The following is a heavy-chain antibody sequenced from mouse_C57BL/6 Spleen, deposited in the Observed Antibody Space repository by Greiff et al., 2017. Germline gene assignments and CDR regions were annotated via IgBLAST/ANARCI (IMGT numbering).Heavy chain of an antibody. V-gene: IGHV1-72*01. Sequence: QVQLQQPGAELVKPGASVKLSCKASGYTFTSYWMHWVKQRPGRGLEWIGRIDPNSGGTKYNEKFKSKATLTVDKPSSTAYMQLSSLTSEDSAVYYCARDGLRITTVVAYYFDYWGQGTTLTVSS. CDR1: GYTFTSYW. D-gene: IGHD1-1*01. CDR3: ARDGLRITTVVAYYFDY. CDR2: IDPNSGGT. J-gene: IGHJ2*01.